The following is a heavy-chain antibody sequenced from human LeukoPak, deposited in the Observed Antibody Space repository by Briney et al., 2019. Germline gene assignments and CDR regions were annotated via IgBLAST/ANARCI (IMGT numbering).Heavy chain of an antibody. CDR3: ARAGRGNYYENWYLDL. CDR1: GGSVPSYY. D-gene: IGHD3-22*01. Sequence: PSETLSLTWTVSGGSVPSYYWHWIRQPPGKGLELIGYTYYRGSPDYNPSLKGRVTISLDTSKNQTSLKLSSVTAADPAVYYCARAGRGNYYENWYLDLYGRGTLATVS. J-gene: IGHJ2*01. V-gene: IGHV4-59*02. CDR2: TYYRGSP.